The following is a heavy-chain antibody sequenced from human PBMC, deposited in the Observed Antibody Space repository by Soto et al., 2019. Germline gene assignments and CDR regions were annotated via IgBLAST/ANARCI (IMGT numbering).Heavy chain of an antibody. J-gene: IGHJ4*02. CDR3: ATVTSCTKSEDY. Sequence: ASVKVSCKVSGYTLTELSMHWVRQAPGKGLEWMGGFDPEDGETIYAQKFQGRVTMTEDTSTDTAYMELSSLRSEDTAVYDCATVTSCTKSEDYWGQGTLVTVSS. CDR2: FDPEDGET. V-gene: IGHV1-24*01. CDR1: GYTLTELS. D-gene: IGHD2-21*02.